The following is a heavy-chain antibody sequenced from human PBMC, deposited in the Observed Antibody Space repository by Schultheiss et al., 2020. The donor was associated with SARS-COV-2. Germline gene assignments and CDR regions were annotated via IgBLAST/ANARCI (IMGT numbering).Heavy chain of an antibody. V-gene: IGHV4-39*01. J-gene: IGHJ5*02. CDR2: TYYTGVTWGT. CDR1: GDSIITTSYY. CDR3: ARVFGMAAAPRPFDP. D-gene: IGHD6-25*01. Sequence: SETLSLTCTVSGDSIITTSYYWAWIRQPPGKGLEWIGNTYYTGVTWGTYSNPSLRSRVTISVDTSKNQFSLKLSSVTAADTAVYYCARVFGMAAAPRPFDPWGQGTLVTVSS.